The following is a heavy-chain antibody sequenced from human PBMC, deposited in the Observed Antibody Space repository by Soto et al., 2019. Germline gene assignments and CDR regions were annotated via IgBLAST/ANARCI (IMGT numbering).Heavy chain of an antibody. J-gene: IGHJ3*02. CDR3: ATGRYGHDAFDI. CDR2: IYYSGST. CDR1: GGSTSSGGYY. Sequence: SETLSLTCTVSGGSTSSGGYYWSWIRQHPGKGLEWIGYIYYSGSTYYNPSLKSRVTISVDTSKNQFSLKLSSVTAADTAVYYCATGRYGHDAFDIWGQGTMVTVSS. V-gene: IGHV4-31*03. D-gene: IGHD5-18*01.